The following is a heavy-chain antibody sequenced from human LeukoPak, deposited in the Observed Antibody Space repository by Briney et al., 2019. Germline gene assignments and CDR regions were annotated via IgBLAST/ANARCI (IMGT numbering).Heavy chain of an antibody. V-gene: IGHV4-59*01. J-gene: IGHJ4*02. CDR2: IYYSGST. D-gene: IGHD3-10*01. CDR3: ARGRLTYYYGSGSLFDY. Sequence: SETLSLTCTVSGGSISSYYWSWIRQPPGKGLEWIGYIYYSGSTNYNPSLMSRVTISVDTSKNQFSLKLSSVTAADTAVYYCARGRLTYYYGSGSLFDYWGQGTLVTVSS. CDR1: GGSISSYY.